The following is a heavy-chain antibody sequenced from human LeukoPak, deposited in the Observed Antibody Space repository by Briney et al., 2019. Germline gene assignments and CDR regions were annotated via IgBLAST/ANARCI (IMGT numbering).Heavy chain of an antibody. J-gene: IGHJ4*02. V-gene: IGHV4-4*07. CDR3: ARVRYSSGWYLSYFDY. CDR1: GGSISSYY. D-gene: IGHD6-19*01. Sequence: SETLSLTCTVSGGSISSYYWSWIRQPAGKGLEWIGRIYTSGSTNYNPSLKSRVTISVDTSKNQFSLKLSSVTAADTAVYYCARVRYSSGWYLSYFDYWGQGTLVTVSS. CDR2: IYTSGST.